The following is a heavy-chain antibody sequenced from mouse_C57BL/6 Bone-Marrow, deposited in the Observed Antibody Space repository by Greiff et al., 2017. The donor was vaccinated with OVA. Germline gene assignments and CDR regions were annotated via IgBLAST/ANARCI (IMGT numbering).Heavy chain of an antibody. CDR1: GYTFTSYW. CDR2: IHPNSGST. V-gene: IGHV1-64*01. J-gene: IGHJ2*01. CDR3: ARRWLRRGGDY. D-gene: IGHD2-2*01. Sequence: VQLQQSGAELVKPGASVKLSCKASGYTFTSYWMHWVKQRPGQGLEWIGMIHPNSGSTNYNEKFKSKATLTVDKSSSTAYMQLSSLTSEDSAVYYCARRWLRRGGDYWGQGTTLTVSS.